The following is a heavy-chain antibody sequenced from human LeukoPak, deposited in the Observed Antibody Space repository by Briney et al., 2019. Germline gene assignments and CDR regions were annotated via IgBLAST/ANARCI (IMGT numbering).Heavy chain of an antibody. Sequence: SETLSLTCTVSGGSFISSTNYWGWIRQPPGKGLEWIGSVYYSGSAYYNPSLKSRLTMSIDTSKNQFSLKLSSVTAADTAVYFCARDWHLGSSWSPPFDPWGQGTLVTVSS. D-gene: IGHD6-13*01. CDR3: ARDWHLGSSWSPPFDP. CDR2: VYYSGSA. V-gene: IGHV4-39*07. J-gene: IGHJ5*02. CDR1: GGSFISSTNY.